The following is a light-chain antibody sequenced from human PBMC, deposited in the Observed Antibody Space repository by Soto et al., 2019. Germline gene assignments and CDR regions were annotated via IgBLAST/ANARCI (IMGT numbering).Light chain of an antibody. J-gene: IGLJ3*02. CDR2: EVT. Sequence: QSALTQPPSASGSPGQSVTISCTGGSSDVGGYAFVSWYQQHPGKAPKLMIYEVTKRPSGVPDRFSGSKSGNTASLTVSGLQPEDEADYYCSSFVGTTHQGVLGGGTKLTVL. CDR1: SSDVGGYAF. CDR3: SSFVGTTHQGV. V-gene: IGLV2-8*01.